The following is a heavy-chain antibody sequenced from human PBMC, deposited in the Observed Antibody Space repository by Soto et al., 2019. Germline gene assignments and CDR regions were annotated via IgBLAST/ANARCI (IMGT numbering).Heavy chain of an antibody. V-gene: IGHV1-69*12. J-gene: IGHJ6*02. D-gene: IGHD5-12*01. CDR2: IIPIFDTA. CDR1: GGTFSSYA. CDR3: ASQGRDGYQSDYYYGMDV. Sequence: QVPLVQSGAEVKKPGSSVKVSCKASGGTFSSYAISWVRQAPGQGLEWMGGIIPIFDTADYAQKFQGRVTITADESTSTAYMELRSLRSEDTAVYYCASQGRDGYQSDYYYGMDVWGQGTTVTVSS.